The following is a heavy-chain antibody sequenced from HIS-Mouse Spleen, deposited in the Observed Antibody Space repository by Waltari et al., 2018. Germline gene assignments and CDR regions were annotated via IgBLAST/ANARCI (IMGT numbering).Heavy chain of an antibody. CDR2: IYYSGST. CDR1: GGSISSSSYY. V-gene: IGHV4-39*07. J-gene: IGHJ2*01. D-gene: IGHD6-13*01. CDR3: AREIPYSSSWYDWYFDL. Sequence: QLQLQESGPGLVKPSETLSLTCTVSGGSISSSSYYWGWIRQPPGKGLEWIGSIYYSGSTYYKPSLKSRVTISVDTSKNQFSLKLSSVTDADTAVYYCAREIPYSSSWYDWYFDLWGRGTLVTVSS.